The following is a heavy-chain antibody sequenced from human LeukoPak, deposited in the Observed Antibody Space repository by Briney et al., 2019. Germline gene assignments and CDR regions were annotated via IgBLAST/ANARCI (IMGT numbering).Heavy chain of an antibody. CDR1: GFTFSNYG. D-gene: IGHD3-16*02. J-gene: IGHJ4*02. CDR3: ARTVGTIVSCFDFIVF. CDR2: MWYDGSHK. V-gene: IGHV3-33*01. Sequence: GGSLRLSCAASGFTFSNYGMDWVRQAPGKGLEWVAVMWYDGSHKYYADSVKGRFTISRDNSRNTLYLQMNSLRAEDTAVYYCARTVGTIVSCFDFIVFGGRETLATVS.